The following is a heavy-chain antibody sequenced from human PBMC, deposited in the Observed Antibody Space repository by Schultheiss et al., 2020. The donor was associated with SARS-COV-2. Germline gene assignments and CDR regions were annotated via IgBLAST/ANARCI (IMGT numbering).Heavy chain of an antibody. CDR3: ARARTEVVITGTNWFDP. V-gene: IGHV4-61*09. CDR1: GGSISSGSYY. Sequence: SQTLSLTCTVSGGSISSGSYYWSWIRQPAGKGLEWIGYIYYSGSTNYNPSLKSRVTISVDTSKNQFSLKLSSVTAADTAVYFCARARTEVVITGTNWFDPWGQGTLVTVSS. D-gene: IGHD1-7*01. CDR2: IYYSGST. J-gene: IGHJ5*02.